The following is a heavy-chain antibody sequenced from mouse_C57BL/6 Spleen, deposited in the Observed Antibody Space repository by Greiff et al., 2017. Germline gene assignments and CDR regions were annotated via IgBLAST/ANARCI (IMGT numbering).Heavy chain of an antibody. J-gene: IGHJ4*01. Sequence: QVQLQQPGAELVKPGASVKLSCKASGYTFTSYWMHWVKQRPGRGLEWIGRIDPNSGGTKYNEKFKSKATLTVDKPSSTAYMQLSSLTSEDSAVYYCASPSYYSSRYYAMDYWGQGTSVTVSS. CDR1: GYTFTSYW. CDR3: ASPSYYSSRYYAMDY. CDR2: IDPNSGGT. V-gene: IGHV1-72*01. D-gene: IGHD2-5*01.